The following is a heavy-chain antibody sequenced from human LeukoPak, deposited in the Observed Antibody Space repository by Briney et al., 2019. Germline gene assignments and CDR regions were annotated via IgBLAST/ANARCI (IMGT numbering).Heavy chain of an antibody. CDR1: GGTFSSYA. V-gene: IGHV1-69*05. J-gene: IGHJ6*02. CDR2: IIPIFGTA. CDR3: ARDRRNYDILTGYSYYYYYGMDV. D-gene: IGHD3-9*01. Sequence: SVKVSCKASGGTFSSYAISWVRQAPGQGLEWMGGIIPIFGTANYAQKFQGRVTITTDESTSTAYMELSSLRSEDTAVYYCARDRRNYDILTGYSYYYYYGMDVWGQGTTVTVSS.